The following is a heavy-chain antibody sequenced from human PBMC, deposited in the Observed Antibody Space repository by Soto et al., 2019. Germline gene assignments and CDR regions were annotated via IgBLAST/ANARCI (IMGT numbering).Heavy chain of an antibody. CDR3: AEENWANPDS. CDR2: ISGRAT. Sequence: GGSLRLSCAASGFTFSNYAMGWFRQAPGKGLEWVSSISGRATRYADSVKGRFTISRDNAKNSLFLQMNNLTVEDTAVYYCAEENWANPDSRGQGTLVTVSS. D-gene: IGHD7-27*01. CDR1: GFTFSNYA. J-gene: IGHJ4*02. V-gene: IGHV3-23*01.